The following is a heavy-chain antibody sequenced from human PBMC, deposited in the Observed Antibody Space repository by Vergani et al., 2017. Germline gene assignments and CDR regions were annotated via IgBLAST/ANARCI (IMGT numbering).Heavy chain of an antibody. V-gene: IGHV3-73*02. CDR1: GFTFSGSA. J-gene: IGHJ4*02. Sequence: EVQLLESGGGLVQPGGSLKLSCAASGFTFSGSAMHWVRQASGKGLEWVGRIRSKANSYATAYAASVKGRFTISRDDSKNTAYLQMNSLKTEDTAVYYCTRQVGATVDGDYWGQGTLVTVSS. CDR3: TRQVGATVDGDY. CDR2: IRSKANSYAT. D-gene: IGHD1-26*01.